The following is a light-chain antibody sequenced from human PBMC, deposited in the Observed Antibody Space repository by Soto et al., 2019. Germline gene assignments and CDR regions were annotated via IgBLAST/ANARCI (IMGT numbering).Light chain of an antibody. Sequence: QSALTQPASVSGSPGQSIAISCTGTSADVGSYNLVSWYQQHPGKAPKLVIYEVTTRPSGVSNRFSGSKSGNTASLTISGLQAEDEADYYCCSYANNNNYVFGTGTKVT. CDR3: CSYANNNNYV. CDR2: EVT. CDR1: SADVGSYNL. V-gene: IGLV2-23*02. J-gene: IGLJ1*01.